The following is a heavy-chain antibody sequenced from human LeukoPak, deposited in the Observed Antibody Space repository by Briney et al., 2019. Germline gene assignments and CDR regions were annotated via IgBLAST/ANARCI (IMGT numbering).Heavy chain of an antibody. CDR3: ARGGRFLSAWFDP. V-gene: IGHV4-34*01. CDR1: GGSFSGYY. Sequence: SETLSLTCAVYGGSFSGYYWSWLRQPPRKGREWIGEINHSGSTNYNPSLKSRVTISVDTSKNQFSLKLSSVTAADTAVYYCARGGRFLSAWFDPWGQGTLVTVSS. J-gene: IGHJ5*02. D-gene: IGHD3-3*01. CDR2: INHSGST.